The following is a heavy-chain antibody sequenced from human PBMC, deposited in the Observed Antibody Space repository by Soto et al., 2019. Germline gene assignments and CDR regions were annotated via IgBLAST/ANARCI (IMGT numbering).Heavy chain of an antibody. CDR3: ARRQYSSSWYGDAFDI. D-gene: IGHD6-13*01. CDR1: GGSISSYY. Sequence: QVQLQESGPGLVKPSETLSLTCTVSGGSISSYYWSWIRQPPGKGLEWIGYIYYSGSTNYNPSLKRRLTISGDTTKTPWARKLSSVTAADTAVSYCARRQYSSSWYGDAFDIWGQGTMVTVSS. J-gene: IGHJ3*02. V-gene: IGHV4-59*08. CDR2: IYYSGST.